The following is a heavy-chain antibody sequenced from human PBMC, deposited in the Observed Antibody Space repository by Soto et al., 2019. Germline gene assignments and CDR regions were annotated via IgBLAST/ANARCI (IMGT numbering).Heavy chain of an antibody. CDR2: IKKDESET. CDR1: QFSFSNYW. V-gene: IGHV3-7*01. Sequence: LVQSGGGLVPPGESLTVSCAPSQFSFSNYWMNWVRQAPGKALEWVANIKKDESETDYVDSVRGRFTIFRDNAKNLLYLQMRRLRVEATAVYYCARSHTGDSAFRAFDIWGQGTVVTV. D-gene: IGHD2-21*02. J-gene: IGHJ3*02. CDR3: ARSHTGDSAFRAFDI.